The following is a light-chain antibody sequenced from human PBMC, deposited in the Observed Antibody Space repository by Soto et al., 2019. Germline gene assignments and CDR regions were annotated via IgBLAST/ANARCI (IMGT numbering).Light chain of an antibody. V-gene: IGLV1-44*01. J-gene: IGLJ1*01. CDR3: AARDDSLNGFV. CDR1: SSNIGSNT. Sequence: VLTQPPSASGAPGQRVTISCSGSSSNIGSNTVNWYQQLPGTAPKLLIYTNNQRPSGVRDRFSGSRSGTSASLAISGLQSEDEADYYCAARDDSLNGFVFGTGTKVTV. CDR2: TNN.